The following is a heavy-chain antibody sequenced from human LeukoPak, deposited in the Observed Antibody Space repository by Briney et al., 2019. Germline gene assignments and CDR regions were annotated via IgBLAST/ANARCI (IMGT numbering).Heavy chain of an antibody. J-gene: IGHJ5*02. Sequence: GGSLRLSCGASGFTFNSYWMHWVRQATGKGLVWVSQINNDGSTTRYADSVKGRFTISRDNAENTLYLQMSSLRAEDAAVYYCARGYSSSWYNWLDPWGQGTLVTVSS. CDR3: ARGYSSSWYNWLDP. V-gene: IGHV3-74*01. CDR1: GFTFNSYW. D-gene: IGHD6-13*01. CDR2: INNDGSTT.